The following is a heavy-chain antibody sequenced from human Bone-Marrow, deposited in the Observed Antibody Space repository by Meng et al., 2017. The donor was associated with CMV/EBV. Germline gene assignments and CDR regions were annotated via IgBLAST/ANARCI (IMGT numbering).Heavy chain of an antibody. CDR3: ARGHTDCISLACQILYYYYYMAV. CDR1: GYTFTGYY. CDR2: INPNSGGT. V-gene: IGHV1-2*02. D-gene: IGHD2-2*01. Sequence: ASEKVPCMVSGYTFTGYYLHWVRQAPGQGLEWMGWINPNSGGTHYAQKFQGRVTMTRDTSISTVYMELTSLTSDDTAVYYRARGHTDCISLACQILYYYYYMAVWGQGTTVTVSS. J-gene: IGHJ6*02.